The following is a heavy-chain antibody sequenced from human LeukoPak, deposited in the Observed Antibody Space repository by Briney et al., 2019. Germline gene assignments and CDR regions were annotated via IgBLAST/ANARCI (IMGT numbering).Heavy chain of an antibody. CDR2: IIPIFGTA. D-gene: IGHD6-13*01. CDR1: GGTFSSYA. Sequence: ASVKVSCKASGGTFSSYAISWVRQAPGQGLEWMGGIIPIFGTANYAQKFQGRVTITADESTSTAYMELSSLRSEDTAVYYCARVGGAAAGEYFQHWGQGTLVTVSS. J-gene: IGHJ1*01. CDR3: ARVGGAAAGEYFQH. V-gene: IGHV1-69*01.